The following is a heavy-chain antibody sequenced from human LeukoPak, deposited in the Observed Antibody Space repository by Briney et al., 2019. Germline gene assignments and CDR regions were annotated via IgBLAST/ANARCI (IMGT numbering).Heavy chain of an antibody. D-gene: IGHD6-13*01. V-gene: IGHV3-23*01. CDR3: AKNSASSSWYRSFDY. CDR1: GFTFSSYA. Sequence: GGSLRLSCAASGFTFSSYAMSWVRQALGKGLEWVSAISGSGGSTYYADSVKGRFTISRDNSKNTLYLQMNSLRAEDTAVYYCAKNSASSSWYRSFDYWGQGTLVTVSS. J-gene: IGHJ4*02. CDR2: ISGSGGST.